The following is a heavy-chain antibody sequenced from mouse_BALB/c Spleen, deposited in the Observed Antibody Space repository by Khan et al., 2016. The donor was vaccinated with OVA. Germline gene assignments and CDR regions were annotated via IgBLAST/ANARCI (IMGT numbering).Heavy chain of an antibody. CDR3: ASSGYWYFDV. V-gene: IGHV9-3-1*01. D-gene: IGHD1-3*01. J-gene: IGHJ1*01. CDR2: INTYTGEP. CDR1: GYTFTNYG. Sequence: QIQLVQPGPELKKPGETVKISCKASGYTFTNYGMNWVKQAPGKGLKWMGWINTYTGEPTYADDFKGRFAFSLETSASTAYLQINNLKNEDTATYFCASSGYWYFDVWGAGTTVTVSS.